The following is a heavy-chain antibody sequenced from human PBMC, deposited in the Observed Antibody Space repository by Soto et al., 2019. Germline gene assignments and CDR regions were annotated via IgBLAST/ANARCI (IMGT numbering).Heavy chain of an antibody. V-gene: IGHV3-33*01. D-gene: IGHD5-12*01. Sequence: GGSLRLSCAASGFTFSSYGMHWVRQAPGKGLEWVAVIWGSGSNKYYADSVKGRFTISRDNSKNTLYLQMNSLRAEDTAVYYCARDCGITVGATISAFDIWGQGTMVTVSS. CDR1: GFTFSSYG. J-gene: IGHJ3*02. CDR3: ARDCGITVGATISAFDI. CDR2: IWGSGSNK.